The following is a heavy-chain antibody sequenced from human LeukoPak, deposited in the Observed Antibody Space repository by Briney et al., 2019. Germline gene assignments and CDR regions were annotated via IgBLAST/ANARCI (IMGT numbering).Heavy chain of an antibody. Sequence: GGSLRLSCAASGFTFSSYWMSWVRQAPGEGLEWVANIKQDGSEKYYVDTVKGQVTISRDNAKNSLYLPMNSLRAEDTAVYYCARDSRSDGYNWGFDYWGQGTLVTVSS. V-gene: IGHV3-7*01. D-gene: IGHD5-24*01. CDR1: GFTFSSYW. CDR2: IKQDGSEK. CDR3: ARDSRSDGYNWGFDY. J-gene: IGHJ4*02.